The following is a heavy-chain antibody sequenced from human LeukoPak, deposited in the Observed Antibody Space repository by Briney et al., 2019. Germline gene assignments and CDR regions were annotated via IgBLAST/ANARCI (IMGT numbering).Heavy chain of an antibody. V-gene: IGHV4-38-2*02. D-gene: IGHD6-19*01. Sequence: SETLSLTCTVSGYSISSGYYWGWIRQPPGKGLEWIGSIYHSGSTYYNPSLKSRVTISVDTSKNQFSLKLSSVTAADTAVYYCARDGPYSSGSPGDYWGQGTLVTVSS. CDR1: GYSISSGYY. CDR2: IYHSGST. J-gene: IGHJ4*02. CDR3: ARDGPYSSGSPGDY.